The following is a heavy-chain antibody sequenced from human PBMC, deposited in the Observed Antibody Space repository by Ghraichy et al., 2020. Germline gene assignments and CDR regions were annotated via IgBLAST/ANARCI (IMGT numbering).Heavy chain of an antibody. D-gene: IGHD2/OR15-2a*01. CDR2: ISSDGHYR. CDR1: GFTLSTYW. CDR3: ARFFYPYYSMDV. J-gene: IGHJ6*02. V-gene: IGHV3-74*01. Sequence: GGSLRLSCVGSGFTLSTYWMHWVRQAPGKGLVWVSHISSDGHYRDYADSVKGRFTVSRDNAKNTLYLQMNSLRADDTAVYHCARFFYPYYSMDVWGQGTTVTVS.